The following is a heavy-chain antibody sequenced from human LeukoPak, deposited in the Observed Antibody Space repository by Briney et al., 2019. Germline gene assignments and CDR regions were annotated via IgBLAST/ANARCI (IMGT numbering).Heavy chain of an antibody. J-gene: IGHJ5*02. Sequence: SETLSLTCAVYGGSFSDYSWSWIRQHPGKGLEWIGYIYYSGSTYYNPSLKSRVTISVDTSKNQFSLKLSSVTAADTAVYYCARSGVPNWFDPWGQEPWSPSPQ. CDR2: IYYSGST. V-gene: IGHV4-31*11. CDR1: GGSFSDYS. CDR3: ARSGVPNWFDP. D-gene: IGHD2-8*02.